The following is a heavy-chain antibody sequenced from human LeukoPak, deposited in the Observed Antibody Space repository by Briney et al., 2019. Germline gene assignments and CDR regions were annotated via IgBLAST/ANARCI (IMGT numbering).Heavy chain of an antibody. Sequence: GGSLRLSCATSGFTFKSYAMNWVRQSPGKGLEWVSSISGDSTDIYYADSLMGRSTISRDNAKNSLYLQMNSLRAEDTAVYYCARVDRELLPVYWGQGTLVTVSS. V-gene: IGHV3-21*04. CDR2: ISGDSTDI. D-gene: IGHD1-26*01. CDR3: ARVDRELLPVY. CDR1: GFTFKSYA. J-gene: IGHJ4*02.